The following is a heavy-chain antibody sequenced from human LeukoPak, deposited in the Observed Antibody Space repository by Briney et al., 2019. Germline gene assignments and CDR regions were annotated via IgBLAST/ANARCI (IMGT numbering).Heavy chain of an antibody. D-gene: IGHD3-9*01. V-gene: IGHV4-59*01. CDR2: IYYSGST. CDR1: GGSISSYY. CDR3: ARANSFYDILTGYQPFHFDY. Sequence: SETLSLTCTVSGGSISSYYWSWIRQPPGKGLEWIGYIYYSGSTNYNPSLKSRVTISVDTSKNQFSLKLSSVTAADTAVYYCARANSFYDILTGYQPFHFDYWGQGTLVTVSS. J-gene: IGHJ4*02.